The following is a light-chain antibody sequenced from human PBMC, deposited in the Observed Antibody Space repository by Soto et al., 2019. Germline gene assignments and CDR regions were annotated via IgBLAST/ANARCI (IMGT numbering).Light chain of an antibody. Sequence: DIQMTQSPSSLSASVGDRVTITCRASQTVSRSVNWYQQISGRAPVLLIYGASSVQGGVPSRYSGSGSGTDFSLPISSLPPEDFATYYWQQSDHSPQTFGHGTKVEI. CDR2: GAS. J-gene: IGKJ1*01. CDR3: QQSDHSPQT. CDR1: QTVSRS. V-gene: IGKV1-39*01.